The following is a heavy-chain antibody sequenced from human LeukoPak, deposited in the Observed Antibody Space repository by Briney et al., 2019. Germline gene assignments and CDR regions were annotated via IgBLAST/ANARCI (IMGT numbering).Heavy chain of an antibody. D-gene: IGHD2-21*02. CDR3: AKERSSFMVATAPFDF. V-gene: IGHV3-30*18. Sequence: GGSLRLSCAASGFTFSSYGMHWVRQAPGKGLEWVAVMSYDGSITYYAESVKGRFTISRDNSKNTLYLQMNSLRAEDTAVYYCAKERSSFMVATAPFDFWGQGTLVTVSS. J-gene: IGHJ4*02. CDR1: GFTFSSYG. CDR2: MSYDGSIT.